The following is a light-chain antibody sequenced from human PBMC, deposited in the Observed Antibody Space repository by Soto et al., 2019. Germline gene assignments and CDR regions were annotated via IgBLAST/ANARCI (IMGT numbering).Light chain of an antibody. Sequence: DVVMTQSPLSLPVTLGQPASISCRSSQSLVYSDGNTYLNWFQQRPGQSPRRLIYNVSKRDSGVPDRFSGSGSGTDLTLKISRVEAEVVGVYYCMQGTHWPPITFGQGTRLEIK. CDR3: MQGTHWPPIT. V-gene: IGKV2-30*01. J-gene: IGKJ5*01. CDR1: QSLVYSDGNTY. CDR2: NVS.